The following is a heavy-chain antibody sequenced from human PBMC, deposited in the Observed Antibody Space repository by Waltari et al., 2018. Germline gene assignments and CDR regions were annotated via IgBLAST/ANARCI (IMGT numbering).Heavy chain of an antibody. D-gene: IGHD1-20*01. CDR3: AKDRITGTTPVVG. Sequence: EVQLLESGGGWVQPGGSLGLSCAAPGFTFTSYAMAWAARAPGKGWEGVATMSGSGGSTYYADSVKGRFTISRDNSKNTLYLQMNSLRAEDTAVYYCAKDRITGTTPVVGWGQGTLVTVSS. J-gene: IGHJ4*02. V-gene: IGHV3-23*01. CDR1: GFTFTSYA. CDR2: MSGSGGST.